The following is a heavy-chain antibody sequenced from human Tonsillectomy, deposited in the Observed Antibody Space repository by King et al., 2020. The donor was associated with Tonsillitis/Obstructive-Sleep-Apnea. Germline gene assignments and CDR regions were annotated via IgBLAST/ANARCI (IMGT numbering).Heavy chain of an antibody. CDR1: EFTFSNYA. V-gene: IGHV3-23*04. CDR2: ISGSGGST. J-gene: IGHJ4*02. CDR3: AKGGGPELFTLDY. D-gene: IGHD1-26*01. Sequence: VQLVESGGGLVQPGGSLRLSCTASEFTFSNYAMSWVRQAPGKGLEWVSGISGSGGSTYYADSVNGRFTISRDNSKNTLNLQMNSLRAEDPAVYYCAKGGGPELFTLDYWGRGTLVTVSP.